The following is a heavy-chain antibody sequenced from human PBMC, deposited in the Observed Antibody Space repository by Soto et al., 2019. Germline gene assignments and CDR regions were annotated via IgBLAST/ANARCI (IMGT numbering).Heavy chain of an antibody. CDR3: AKTHYYDSSGWHPPVWFDY. Sequence: EVQLLESGGGLVQPGGSLRLSCAASGFTFSSYAMSWVRQAPGKGLEWVSAISGSGGSTYYADSVKGRFTISRDNSKNTLYLQMNSLRAEDTAVYYCAKTHYYDSSGWHPPVWFDYWGQGTLVTVSS. J-gene: IGHJ5*01. D-gene: IGHD3-22*01. V-gene: IGHV3-23*01. CDR1: GFTFSSYA. CDR2: ISGSGGST.